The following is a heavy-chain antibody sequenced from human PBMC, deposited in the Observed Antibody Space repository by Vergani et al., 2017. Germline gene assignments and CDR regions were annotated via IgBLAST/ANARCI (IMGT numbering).Heavy chain of an antibody. V-gene: IGHV2-5*01. CDR1: GLSLKSDGVA. CDR2: IYWTGDN. J-gene: IGHJ3*02. Sequence: QITLKESGPTVVKPTETLTLTCVFSGLSLKSDGVAVGWIRQPPGKTLEWLALIYWTGDNRYSPSLKSRLTISKDTSKNQVILLMTNVDPLDTATYYCVRRRSLEHTRSWFRDSFDIWGQGTMVTVSS. CDR3: VRRRSLEHTRSWFRDSFDI. D-gene: IGHD6-13*01.